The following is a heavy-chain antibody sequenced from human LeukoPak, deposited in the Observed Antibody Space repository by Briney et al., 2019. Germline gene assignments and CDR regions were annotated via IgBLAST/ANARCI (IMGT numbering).Heavy chain of an antibody. CDR3: ARGKYYYDSSGYYYY. V-gene: IGHV4-34*01. J-gene: IGHJ4*02. D-gene: IGHD3-22*01. CDR1: GGSFSGYY. Sequence: SETLSLTCAVYGGSFSGYYWSWIRQPPGKGLEWIGEINHSGSTNYNPSLKSRVTISVDTSKNQFSLKLSSVTAADTAVYYCARGKYYYDSSGYYYYWGQGTLVTVSS. CDR2: INHSGST.